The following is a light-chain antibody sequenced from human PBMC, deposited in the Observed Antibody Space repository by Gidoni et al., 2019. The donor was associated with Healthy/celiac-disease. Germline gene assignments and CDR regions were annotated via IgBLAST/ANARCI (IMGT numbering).Light chain of an antibody. CDR3: QQSYSTPIT. Sequence: DIQMTQSPSSLSASVGDRVTIPCRASQSISSYLNWYQQKPGKAAKLLIYAASSLQSGVPSRCSSSGSWTDFTLTISSLQPEDFATYYCQQSYSTPITFGQGTRLEIK. CDR2: AAS. CDR1: QSISSY. V-gene: IGKV1-39*01. J-gene: IGKJ5*01.